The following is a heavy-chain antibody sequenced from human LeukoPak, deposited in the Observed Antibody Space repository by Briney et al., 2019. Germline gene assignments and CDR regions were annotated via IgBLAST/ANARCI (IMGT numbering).Heavy chain of an antibody. J-gene: IGHJ4*02. CDR1: GSRFTSYW. CDR2: IYPGDSDT. Sequence: GESLKISCKGSGSRFTSYWIGWVRQMPGKGLEWMGIIYPGDSDTRYSPSFQGQVTISADKSISTAYLQWSSLKASDTAMYYCVRQSDKGGLYTDYWGQGTLVTVSS. D-gene: IGHD1-1*01. V-gene: IGHV5-51*01. CDR3: VRQSDKGGLYTDY.